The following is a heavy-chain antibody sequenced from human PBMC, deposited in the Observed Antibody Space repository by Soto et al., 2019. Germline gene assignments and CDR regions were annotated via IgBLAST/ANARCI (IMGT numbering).Heavy chain of an antibody. CDR1: GDTFSSYA. V-gene: IGHV1-69*01. J-gene: IGHJ6*02. CDR2: IIPIFGTA. Sequence: QVQLVQSGAEVKKPGSSVKVSCKASGDTFSSYAISWVRQAPGQGLEWMGGIIPIFGTANYAQKFQGRVTITADDSTSTAYMELSSLRSVDTAVYYCARDGSGYRSRASPMDVWGQGTTVTVSS. D-gene: IGHD3-22*01. CDR3: ARDGSGYRSRASPMDV.